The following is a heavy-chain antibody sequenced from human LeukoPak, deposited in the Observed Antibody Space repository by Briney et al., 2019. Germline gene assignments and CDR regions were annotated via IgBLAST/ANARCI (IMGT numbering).Heavy chain of an antibody. V-gene: IGHV1-18*01. CDR1: GYTFTSYG. CDR3: ARDQPSRGEWLYFFDS. J-gene: IGHJ4*02. Sequence: ASVKVSCKASGYTFTSYGISWVRQAPGQGLEWMGWISAYNGNTNYAQKLQGRVTMTTDTSTSTAYMELRSLRSDDTAVYYCARDQPSRGEWLYFFDSWGQGTLVTVSS. D-gene: IGHD3-3*01. CDR2: ISAYNGNT.